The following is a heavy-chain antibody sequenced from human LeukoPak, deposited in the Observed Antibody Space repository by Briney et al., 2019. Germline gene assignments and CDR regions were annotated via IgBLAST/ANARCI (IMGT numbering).Heavy chain of an antibody. CDR1: GGSISSSSYY. V-gene: IGHV4-39*07. J-gene: IGHJ5*02. CDR3: ARDQVLENWFDP. Sequence: PSETLSITCTVSGGSISSSSYYWGWIRQPPGKGLEWIGSIYYSGSTYYNPSLKSRVTISVDTSKNQFSLKLSSVTAADTAVYYCARDQVLENWFDPWGQGTLVTVSS. CDR2: IYYSGST. D-gene: IGHD2-8*02.